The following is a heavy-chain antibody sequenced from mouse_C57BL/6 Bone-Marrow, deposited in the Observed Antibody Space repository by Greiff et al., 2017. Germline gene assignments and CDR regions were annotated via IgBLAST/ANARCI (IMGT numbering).Heavy chain of an antibody. CDR1: GFNIKDDY. J-gene: IGHJ2*01. V-gene: IGHV14-4*01. CDR2: IDPENGDT. Sequence: VQLQQSGAELVRPGASVKLSCTASGFNIKDDYMHWVKQRPEQGLEWIGWIDPENGDTEYAPKFQGKATITADTSSNTGYLQLSSLTSEDTAVYYCTTDTVVAKNYWGQGTTLTVSS. CDR3: TTDTVVAKNY. D-gene: IGHD1-1*01.